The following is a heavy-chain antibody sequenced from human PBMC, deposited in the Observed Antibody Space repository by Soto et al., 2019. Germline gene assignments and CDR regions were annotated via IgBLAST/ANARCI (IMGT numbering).Heavy chain of an antibody. CDR3: TTLYSGYDYLGY. J-gene: IGHJ4*02. Sequence: EVQLVESGGGLVKPGGSLRLSCAASRFPFSNAWMSWVRQAPGKGLEWVGRIRSKTDGGTTEYAAPVKGRFTISRDDSKNTLYLQMISLKSEDTALYYCTTLYSGYDYLGYWGQGTLVTVSS. CDR1: RFPFSNAW. CDR2: IRSKTDGGTT. V-gene: IGHV3-15*01. D-gene: IGHD5-12*01.